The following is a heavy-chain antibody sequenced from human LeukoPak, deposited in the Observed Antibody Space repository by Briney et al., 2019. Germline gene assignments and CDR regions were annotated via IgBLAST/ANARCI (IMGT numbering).Heavy chain of an antibody. Sequence: GASVKVSCKASGGTFSSYAISWVRQAPGQGLEWMGGIIPIFGTANYARKFQGRVTITADESTSTAYMELSSLRSEDTAVYYCASTIVRCSSTSFTTYYYYGMDVWGQGTTVTVSS. CDR1: GGTFSSYA. D-gene: IGHD2-2*01. CDR2: IIPIFGTA. J-gene: IGHJ6*02. V-gene: IGHV1-69*13. CDR3: ASTIVRCSSTSFTTYYYYGMDV.